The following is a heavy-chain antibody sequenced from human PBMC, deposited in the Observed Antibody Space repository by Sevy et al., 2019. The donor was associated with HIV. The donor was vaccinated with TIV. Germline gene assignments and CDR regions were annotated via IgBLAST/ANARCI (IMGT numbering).Heavy chain of an antibody. J-gene: IGHJ4*02. CDR3: ARHKTAMENIDY. CDR2: IWYDGSNK. D-gene: IGHD5-18*01. CDR1: GFLFRNYG. V-gene: IGHV3-33*01. Sequence: GGFLRLSCAVSGFLFRNYGMHWVRQAPGKGLEWVAVIWYDGSNKNYADSVKGRFTISRDNSKNMLYLEMDSLGVEDTAVYYCARHKTAMENIDYWGQGTLVTVSS.